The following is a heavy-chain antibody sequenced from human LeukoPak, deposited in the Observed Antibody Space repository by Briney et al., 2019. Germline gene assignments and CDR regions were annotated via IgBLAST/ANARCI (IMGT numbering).Heavy chain of an antibody. CDR2: IKSKTDGGTT. CDR1: GFTFSNAW. Sequence: PGGSLRLSCAASGFTFSNAWMSWVRQAPGKGLEWVGRIKSKTDGGTTDYAAPVKGRFTISRDNSKNTLYLQMNSLRAEDTAVYYCAKDPLISAMVTWWGQGTLVTVSS. J-gene: IGHJ4*02. CDR3: AKDPLISAMVTW. V-gene: IGHV3-15*01. D-gene: IGHD5-18*01.